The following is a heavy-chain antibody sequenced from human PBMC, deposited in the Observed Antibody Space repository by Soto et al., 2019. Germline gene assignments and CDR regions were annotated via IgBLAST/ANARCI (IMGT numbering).Heavy chain of an antibody. CDR1: RFTFSNAW. CDR2: IKTKTEDGTT. Sequence: EVQLVESGGGLVKPGGSLRLSCAASRFTFSNAWMNWVRRAPGRGLEWVGRIKTKTEDGTTDYSAPVKGRFTISRDDSKNTLYLQMNSLRTDDTAVYYCTTDTRWAVAGSPTQDYWGQGTLVTVSS. CDR3: TTDTRWAVAGSPTQDY. V-gene: IGHV3-15*07. J-gene: IGHJ4*02. D-gene: IGHD6-19*01.